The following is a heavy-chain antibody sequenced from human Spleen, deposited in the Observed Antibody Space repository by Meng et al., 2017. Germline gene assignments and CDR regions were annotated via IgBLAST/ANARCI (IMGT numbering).Heavy chain of an antibody. V-gene: IGHV3-9*01. Sequence: SLKISCAASGFTFGDYAMHWVRQPPGKGLEWVSGISWSSGSIDYADSVKGRFTISRDNAKNSLYLQMNTLRGEDTAFYYCARDAGYYFDSWGQGTLVTVSS. J-gene: IGHJ4*02. D-gene: IGHD5-12*01. CDR2: ISWSSGSI. CDR3: ARDAGYYFDS. CDR1: GFTFGDYA.